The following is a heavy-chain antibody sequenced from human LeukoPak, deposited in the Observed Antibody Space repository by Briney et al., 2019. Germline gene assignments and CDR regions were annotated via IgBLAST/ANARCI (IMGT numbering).Heavy chain of an antibody. Sequence: GGSLRLPCAASGFTFSIYYMSWVRQAPGKGLEWVATIKQDGSEKYFVDSVKGRFTISRDNAKNSLYLQMNNLRVDDTAVYYCARYCSGGSCFDYWGQGILVTVST. J-gene: IGHJ4*02. CDR1: GFTFSIYY. V-gene: IGHV3-7*03. CDR3: ARYCSGGSCFDY. D-gene: IGHD2-15*01. CDR2: IKQDGSEK.